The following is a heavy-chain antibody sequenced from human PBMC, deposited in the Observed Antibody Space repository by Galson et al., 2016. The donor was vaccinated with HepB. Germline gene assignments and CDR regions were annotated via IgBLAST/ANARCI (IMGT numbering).Heavy chain of an antibody. Sequence: SLRLSCAASGFSFSNYWMHWVRQAPGKGLVWVSRINSDETWATYADSVKGRFTISRDNAKNTLYLQMDSLSAEDTAVYYCARGGTGHCRSISCYDYYYYGKDVWGQGTTVTVSS. CDR2: INSDETWA. CDR3: ARGGTGHCRSISCYDYYYYGKDV. J-gene: IGHJ6*02. D-gene: IGHD2-2*01. V-gene: IGHV3-74*01. CDR1: GFSFSNYW.